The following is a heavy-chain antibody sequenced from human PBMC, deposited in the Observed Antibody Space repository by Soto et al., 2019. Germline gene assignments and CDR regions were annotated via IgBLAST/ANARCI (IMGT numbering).Heavy chain of an antibody. Sequence: GESLKISCKGSGYIFTDHCIVWVRQMAGKGLEWVGIIYPGDSDTRYSPSFQGQVTISADKSISTAYLQWSSLKASDTAMYYCARHQLWFGESHYYYGMDVWGQGTTVTVSS. J-gene: IGHJ6*02. CDR3: ARHQLWFGESHYYYGMDV. D-gene: IGHD3-10*01. V-gene: IGHV5-51*01. CDR1: GYIFTDHC. CDR2: IYPGDSDT.